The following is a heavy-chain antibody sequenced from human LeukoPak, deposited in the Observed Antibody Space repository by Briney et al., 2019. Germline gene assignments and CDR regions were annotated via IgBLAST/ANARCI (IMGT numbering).Heavy chain of an antibody. D-gene: IGHD4-17*01. CDR1: GDIVSRNSAA. V-gene: IGHV6-1*01. Sequence: SQTLSLTCAISGDIVSRNSAAWNWIRQSPSRGLEWLGRTYYRSKWYSDYAVSLKSRITISPDTSQNQFSLQLNSVTPEDTAVYYCARDDYGANAFDIWGQGTMVTVSS. J-gene: IGHJ3*02. CDR3: ARDDYGANAFDI. CDR2: TYYRSKWYS.